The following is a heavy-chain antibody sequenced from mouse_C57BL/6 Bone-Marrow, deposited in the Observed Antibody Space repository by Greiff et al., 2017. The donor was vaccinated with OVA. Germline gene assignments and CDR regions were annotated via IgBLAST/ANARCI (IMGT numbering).Heavy chain of an antibody. D-gene: IGHD3-2*02. CDR1: GFTFSSYG. CDR2: ISSGGSYT. Sequence: DVQLVESGGDLVKPGGSLKLSCAASGFTFSSYGMSWVRQTPDKRLEWVATISSGGSYTYYPDSVKGRFTISRDNAKNTLYLQMSSRKSEDTATYDYARRSVDSSGYNAMDYWGQGTSVTVSS. CDR3: ARRSVDSSGYNAMDY. V-gene: IGHV5-6*02. J-gene: IGHJ4*01.